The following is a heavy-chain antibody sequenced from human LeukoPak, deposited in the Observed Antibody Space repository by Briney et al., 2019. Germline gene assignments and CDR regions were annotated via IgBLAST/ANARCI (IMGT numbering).Heavy chain of an antibody. CDR2: IKPNSGDT. CDR1: GGTFSSYA. Sequence: GASVKVSCKASGGTFSSYAISWVRQAPGQGLEWVGLIKPNSGDTKYAQKFQGRVTMTRDASITTAYMELSSLRSDDTALYYCVRDRPHNWFDPWGQGTLVTVSS. V-gene: IGHV1-2*06. CDR3: VRDRPHNWFDP. J-gene: IGHJ5*02.